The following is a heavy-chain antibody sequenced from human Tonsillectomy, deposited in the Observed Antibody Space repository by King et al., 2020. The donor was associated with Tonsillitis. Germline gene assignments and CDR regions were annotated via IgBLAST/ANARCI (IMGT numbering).Heavy chain of an antibody. CDR2: MNPHSGDT. V-gene: IGHV1-8*01. CDR3: VRGALSRVLDY. D-gene: IGHD3-10*01. CDR1: GYTFINYD. Sequence: QLVQSGAEVKKPGASVKVSCKASGYTFINYDINWVRQATGQGLEWMGWMNPHSGDTGYAQKFQGRLTMTRNTSISTAYMELSSLRSEDTAVYYCVRGALSRVLDYWGQGTLVTVSS. J-gene: IGHJ4*02.